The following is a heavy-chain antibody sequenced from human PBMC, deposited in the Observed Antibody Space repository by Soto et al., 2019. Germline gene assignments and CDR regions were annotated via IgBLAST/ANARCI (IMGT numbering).Heavy chain of an antibody. D-gene: IGHD3-10*01. CDR3: ARLSSLYYNSDYGGYYFDY. Sequence: QVQLQESGPGLVKPSQTLSLTCTVSGGSIRGGDYYWRWIRQHPGKGLEWIGYIFYSGNSFYNPSLKIGVTISVDTSKNQFSLQLSSVTAADTAIHYCARLSSLYYNSDYGGYYFDYWGQGTLVSVSS. CDR2: IFYSGNS. CDR1: GGSIRGGDYY. J-gene: IGHJ4*02. V-gene: IGHV4-31*03.